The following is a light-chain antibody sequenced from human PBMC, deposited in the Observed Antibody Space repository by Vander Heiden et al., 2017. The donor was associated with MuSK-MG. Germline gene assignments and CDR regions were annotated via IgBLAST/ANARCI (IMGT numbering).Light chain of an antibody. CDR1: QSVSNN. J-gene: IGKJ4*01. CDR2: DAS. CDR3: QQRSNWPPLT. Sequence: EIVLTQSPATLSLSPGERATLSCRASQSVSNNLAWYQQKPGQAPRLLIYDASNRATGIPARFSGSGSATDFTLTISSLEPEDFAVYYCQQRSNWPPLTFGGGTKVEIK. V-gene: IGKV3-11*01.